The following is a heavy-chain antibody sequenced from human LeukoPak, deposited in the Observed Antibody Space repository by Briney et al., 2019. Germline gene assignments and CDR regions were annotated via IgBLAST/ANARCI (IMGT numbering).Heavy chain of an antibody. D-gene: IGHD3-3*01. CDR2: INHSGST. Sequence: PSETLSLTCTVYGGSFSGYYWSWIRQPPGKGLEWIGEINHSGSTNYNPSLKSRVTISVDTPKNQFSLKLSSVTAADTAVYYCARGRLITIFGVVSYYYYYMDVWGKGTTVTVSS. V-gene: IGHV4-34*01. CDR3: ARGRLITIFGVVSYYYYYMDV. CDR1: GGSFSGYY. J-gene: IGHJ6*03.